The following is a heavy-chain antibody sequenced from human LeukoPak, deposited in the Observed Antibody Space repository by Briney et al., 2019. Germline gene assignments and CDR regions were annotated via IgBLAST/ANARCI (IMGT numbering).Heavy chain of an antibody. Sequence: SETLSLTCTVSGDSISRGTYYWGWLRQPPGKGLEWIGSIYSSGRTFYNPSLKSRVTISVDTSKNQSSLKLSSVTAADTAVYYCARGKPHYDYVWGSYRPNYFDYWGQGTLVTVSS. CDR2: IYSSGRT. CDR1: GDSISRGTYY. V-gene: IGHV4-39*07. J-gene: IGHJ4*02. CDR3: ARGKPHYDYVWGSYRPNYFDY. D-gene: IGHD3-16*02.